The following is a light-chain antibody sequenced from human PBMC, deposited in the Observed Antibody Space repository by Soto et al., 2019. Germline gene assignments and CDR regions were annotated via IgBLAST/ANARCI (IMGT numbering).Light chain of an antibody. J-gene: IGKJ2*01. V-gene: IGKV3-11*01. Sequence: EIVLTQSPVTLSLSPGERATLSCRASQSVRNYLAWYQQKPGQAPRLLIYDASTRATVIPARFSGSGSGTDFTLTISSLEPEEFAVYYCQHRSNCYTFCQGTKLEIK. CDR2: DAS. CDR1: QSVRNY. CDR3: QHRSNCYT.